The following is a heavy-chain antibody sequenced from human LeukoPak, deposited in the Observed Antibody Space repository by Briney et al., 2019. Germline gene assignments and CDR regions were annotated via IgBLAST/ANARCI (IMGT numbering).Heavy chain of an antibody. Sequence: SETLSLTCAVSDYPISRGNYWGWIRQPPGKGLEWIASISHSGSTYSNPSLKSRVTISVDTSKNQFSLKLSSVTAADTAVYYCARGYYDGGGYYWNYFDYWGQGTLVTVSS. D-gene: IGHD3-22*01. CDR1: DYPISRGNY. CDR2: ISHSGST. J-gene: IGHJ4*02. V-gene: IGHV4-38-2*01. CDR3: ARGYYDGGGYYWNYFDY.